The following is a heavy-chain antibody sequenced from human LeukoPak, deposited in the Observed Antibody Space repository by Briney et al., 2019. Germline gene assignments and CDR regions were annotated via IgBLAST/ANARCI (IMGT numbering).Heavy chain of an antibody. V-gene: IGHV3-21*01. Sequence: GGSLRLSCAASGFTFSSYSMNWVRQAPGKGLEWVSSISSSSSYIYYADSVKGRFTISRDNAKNSMYLQMNSLRAEATGVYYSARDSPGLIGYWGQGNLVTVSS. CDR3: ARDSPGLIGY. CDR2: ISSSSSYI. J-gene: IGHJ4*02. CDR1: GFTFSSYS. D-gene: IGHD3-10*01.